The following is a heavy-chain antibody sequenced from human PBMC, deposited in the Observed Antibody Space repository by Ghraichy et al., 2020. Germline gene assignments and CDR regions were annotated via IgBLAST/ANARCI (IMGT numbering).Heavy chain of an antibody. V-gene: IGHV4-59*10. CDR2: IFSSGST. CDR3: ARVLLGDHGKSGMDV. D-gene: IGHD1-14*01. J-gene: IGHJ6*02. CDR1: GGSIRNYY. Sequence: SETLSLTCSVYGGSIRNYYWSWIRQPAGEGLEWIGRIFSSGSTNDNPSLKSRVTMSVDTSKNQFSLKLRYVTAADTAVYYCARVLLGDHGKSGMDVWGQGTTVTVSS.